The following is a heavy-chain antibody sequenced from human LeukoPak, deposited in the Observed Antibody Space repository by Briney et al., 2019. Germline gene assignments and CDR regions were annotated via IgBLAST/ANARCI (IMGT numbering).Heavy chain of an antibody. CDR3: ARGGNWFDP. V-gene: IGHV3-74*01. Sequence: GGSLRLSCEASEFTFSTYWMHWVRQVPGKGLVWVARINTDGSRTSYADSVKGRFTISRDNDRSSLYLQMDSLEDGDTAIYYCARGGNWFDPWGQGTLVTVSS. J-gene: IGHJ5*02. CDR2: INTDGSRT. CDR1: EFTFSTYW. D-gene: IGHD3-16*01.